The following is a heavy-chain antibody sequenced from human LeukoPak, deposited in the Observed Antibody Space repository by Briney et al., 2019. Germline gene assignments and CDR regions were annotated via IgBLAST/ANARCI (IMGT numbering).Heavy chain of an antibody. Sequence: SETLSLTCTVSGGSISSYYWSWIRQPPGKGLEWIGYIYYSGSTNYNPSLKSRVTISVDTSKNQFSLKLSSVTAADTAVYYCARGPATMVRGVIYFDYWGQGTLVTVSS. V-gene: IGHV4-59*08. J-gene: IGHJ4*02. CDR1: GGSISSYY. CDR3: ARGPATMVRGVIYFDY. D-gene: IGHD3-10*01. CDR2: IYYSGST.